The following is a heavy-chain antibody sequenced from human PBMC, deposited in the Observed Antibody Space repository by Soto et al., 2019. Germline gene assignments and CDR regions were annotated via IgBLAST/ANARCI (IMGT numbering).Heavy chain of an antibody. D-gene: IGHD4-17*01. CDR1: GFTFSDYY. Sequence: GGSLRLSCAASGFTFSDYYMSWIRQAPGKGLEWVSYISSSGSTIYXAASXXXXXXXXXXNAKNSLYLQMNSLRAEDTAVYYCASSGDYLQPFDYWGQGTLVTVSS. CDR2: ISSSGSTI. CDR3: ASSGDYLQPFDY. J-gene: IGHJ4*02. V-gene: IGHV3-11*01.